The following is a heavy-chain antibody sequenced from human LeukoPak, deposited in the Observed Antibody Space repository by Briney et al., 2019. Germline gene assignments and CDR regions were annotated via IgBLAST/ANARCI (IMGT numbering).Heavy chain of an antibody. V-gene: IGHV3-23*01. CDR2: ISGSGSGGST. Sequence: GGSLRLSCAASGFTFSSSAMSWVRQAPGKGLEWVSSISGSGSGGSTYYADSVKGRLTISRDNSKNTLYLQMNSLIAEDTAVYYCAKSGYNRFDYWGQGTRVTVSS. D-gene: IGHD5-24*01. CDR1: GFTFSSSA. CDR3: AKSGYNRFDY. J-gene: IGHJ4*02.